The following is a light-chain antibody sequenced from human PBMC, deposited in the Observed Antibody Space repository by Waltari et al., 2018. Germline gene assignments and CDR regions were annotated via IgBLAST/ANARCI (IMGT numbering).Light chain of an antibody. J-gene: IGLJ3*02. Sequence: QSALTQPAPVPGSPGQPITIPCTGTSSDIGNFDFFSWYQQHPDKAPKLTIYEVKKRPSGVSGRFSGSKSGYTASLTISGLQAEDEATYYCCAYAGSTTLLCGGGTKLTVL. CDR3: CAYAGSTTLL. CDR2: EVK. CDR1: SSDIGNFDF. V-gene: IGLV2-23*02.